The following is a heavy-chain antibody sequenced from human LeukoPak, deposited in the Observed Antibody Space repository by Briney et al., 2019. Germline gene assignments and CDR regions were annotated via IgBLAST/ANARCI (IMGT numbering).Heavy chain of an antibody. V-gene: IGHV4-39*01. CDR1: GGSISSSSYY. CDR3: ARLEQQLVPDY. Sequence: SETLSLTXTVSGGSISSSSYYWGWIRQPPGKGLEWIGSIYYSGSTYYNPSLKSRVTISVDTSKNQFSLKLSSVTAADTAVYYCARLEQQLVPDYWGQGTLVTVPS. CDR2: IYYSGST. J-gene: IGHJ4*02. D-gene: IGHD6-13*01.